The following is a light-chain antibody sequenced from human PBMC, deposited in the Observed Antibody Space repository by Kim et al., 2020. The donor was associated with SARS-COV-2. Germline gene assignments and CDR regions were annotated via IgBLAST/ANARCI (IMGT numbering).Light chain of an antibody. CDR3: QQYNDGRA. CDR2: GAS. Sequence: SVSPGERATLSCRASQSISSNLAWYQQKPGQAPRLLIYGASTRATGIPARFSGSGSGTEFTLTISSLQSEDFAVYYCQQYNDGRAFGGGTKVDIK. CDR1: QSISSN. J-gene: IGKJ4*01. V-gene: IGKV3-15*01.